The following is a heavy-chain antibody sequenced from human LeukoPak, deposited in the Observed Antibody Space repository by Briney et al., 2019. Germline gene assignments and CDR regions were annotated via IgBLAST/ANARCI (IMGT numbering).Heavy chain of an antibody. Sequence: GGSLRLSCAASGFTFSDYYMTWIRQAPAKGLEWVSYISSSGSAIYYADSVKGRVTISRDNAKKSLYLHMNSLRAEDTAVYYCARVGYQLLFPYYYYGMDVWGQGATVTVSS. J-gene: IGHJ6*02. CDR3: ARVGYQLLFPYYYYGMDV. V-gene: IGHV3-11*01. D-gene: IGHD2-2*01. CDR1: GFTFSDYY. CDR2: ISSSGSAI.